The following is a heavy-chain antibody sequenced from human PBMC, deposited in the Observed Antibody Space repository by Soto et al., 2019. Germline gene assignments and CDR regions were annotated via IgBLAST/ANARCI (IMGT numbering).Heavy chain of an antibody. J-gene: IGHJ6*02. D-gene: IGHD3-10*01. CDR2: IIPLFGTT. CDR3: AAELGFGKLSVV. Sequence: QVQVVQSGVEVRRPGSSVKVSCKASGDTFKNCVISWVRQAPGQGLEWMGGIIPLFGTTDFAQRFQGSLTITADESTTTAYMELSRLRSEDTATYYFAAELGFGKLSVVWGQGTTVIVSS. CDR1: GDTFKNCV. V-gene: IGHV1-69*01.